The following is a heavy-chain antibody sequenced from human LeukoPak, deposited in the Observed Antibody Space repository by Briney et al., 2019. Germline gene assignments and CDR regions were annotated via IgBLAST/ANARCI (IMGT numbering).Heavy chain of an antibody. CDR2: INPNGGGT. J-gene: IGHJ4*02. CDR1: GYIYTRYY. CDR3: ARDVEITIFGVGDRGY. Sequence: ASVKVSCKASGYIYTRYYRHSVRQAPGQGREGMGWINPNGGGTNYAQKLQGRVTMTRDTSISTAYMELSRLRSDDTAVYYCARDVEITIFGVGDRGYWGQGTLVTVSS. D-gene: IGHD3-3*01. V-gene: IGHV1-2*02.